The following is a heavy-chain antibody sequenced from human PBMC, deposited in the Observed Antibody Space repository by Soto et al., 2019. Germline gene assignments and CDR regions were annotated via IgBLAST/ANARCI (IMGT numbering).Heavy chain of an antibody. CDR2: IIPIFSTA. Sequence: QVQLVQSGAEVKKPGSSVKVSCKASGGTFSSYAISWVRQAPGQGLEWMGGIIPIFSTANYAQKFQGRVTITADESTSTAYMELSSLRSEDTAVYYCARRTREAAGTDWYFDLWGRGTLVTVSS. J-gene: IGHJ2*01. CDR1: GGTFSSYA. D-gene: IGHD6-13*01. CDR3: ARRTREAAGTDWYFDL. V-gene: IGHV1-69*12.